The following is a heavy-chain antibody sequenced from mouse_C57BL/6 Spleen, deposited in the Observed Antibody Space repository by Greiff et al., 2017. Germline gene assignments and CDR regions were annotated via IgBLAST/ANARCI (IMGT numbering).Heavy chain of an antibody. D-gene: IGHD1-1*01. Sequence: EVKLVESGGGLMKPGASLKLSCAASGFTFSDYGMHWVRQAPEKGLEWVAYISSGSSTIYYADTVKGRFTISRDNAKNTLFLQMTSLSSEDTAMYYGARPYYYGSSGWFAYWGQGTLVTVSA. J-gene: IGHJ3*01. CDR1: GFTFSDYG. CDR2: ISSGSSTI. CDR3: ARPYYYGSSGWFAY. V-gene: IGHV5-17*01.